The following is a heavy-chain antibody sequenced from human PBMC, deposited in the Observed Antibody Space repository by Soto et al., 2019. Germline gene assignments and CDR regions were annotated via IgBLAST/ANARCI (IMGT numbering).Heavy chain of an antibody. CDR3: AKVRGATTSHYYYGMDV. V-gene: IGHV3-43D*04. CDR2: ISWDGGST. Sequence: GGSLRLSCAASGFTFDDYAMHWVRQAPGKGLEWVPLISWDGGSTYYADSVKGRFTISRDNSKNSLYLQMNSLRAEDTALYYCAKVRGATTSHYYYGMDVWGQGTTVTVSS. D-gene: IGHD1-26*01. CDR1: GFTFDDYA. J-gene: IGHJ6*02.